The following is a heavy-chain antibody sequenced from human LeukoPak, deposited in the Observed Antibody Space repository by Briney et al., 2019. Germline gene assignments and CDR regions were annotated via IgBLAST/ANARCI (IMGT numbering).Heavy chain of an antibody. V-gene: IGHV3-30*03. J-gene: IGHJ4*02. Sequence: GRSLRLSCAASGFTFSSYGMDWVRQAPGKGLEWVAFISYDGSNRYYADSVKGRFTISRDNAKNTLNLQMNSLRAEDTAVYYCARDPRGGTLDYWGQGALVTVSS. D-gene: IGHD3-10*01. CDR1: GFTFSSYG. CDR3: ARDPRGGTLDY. CDR2: ISYDGSNR.